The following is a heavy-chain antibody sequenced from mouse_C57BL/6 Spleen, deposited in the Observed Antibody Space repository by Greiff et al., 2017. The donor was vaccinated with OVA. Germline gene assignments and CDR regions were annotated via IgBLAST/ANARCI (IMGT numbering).Heavy chain of an antibody. Sequence: EVKLVESGGGLVKPGGSLKLSCAASGFTFSDYGMHWVRQAPAKGLEWVAYISSGSSTIYYADTVKGRFTISRDNAKNTLFLQMTSLRSEDTAMYYCANDPWFAYWGQGTLVTVSA. V-gene: IGHV5-17*01. D-gene: IGHD2-3*01. CDR1: GFTFSDYG. CDR3: ANDPWFAY. J-gene: IGHJ3*01. CDR2: ISSGSSTI.